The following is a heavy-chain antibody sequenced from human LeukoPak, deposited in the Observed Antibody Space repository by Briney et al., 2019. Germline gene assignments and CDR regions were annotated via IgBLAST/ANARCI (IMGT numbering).Heavy chain of an antibody. Sequence: AASPTLVKPTQTLTLTCTFSGFSLSTSGVGVGWIRQPPGKALEWLALIYWNGDKRYSPSLKSRLPITKHTSKAQVVLTMTNMDPVDTATYYCARTGSGYLDLWGRGTLVTVSS. CDR1: GFSLSTSGVG. J-gene: IGHJ2*01. CDR2: IYWNGDK. CDR3: ARTGSGYLDL. V-gene: IGHV2-5*01. D-gene: IGHD2-15*01.